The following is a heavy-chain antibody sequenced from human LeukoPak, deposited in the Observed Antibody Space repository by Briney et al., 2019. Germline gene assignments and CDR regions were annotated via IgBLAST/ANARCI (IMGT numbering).Heavy chain of an antibody. Sequence: QSGGSLRLSCAASGFTFSDYWMSWVRQAPGKGLEWVANIKQDGSETYYVDSVKGRFTISRDNAKNSLYLQMNSLRAEDTAVYYCARAYSETYHAGDYWGQGTLVTVSS. CDR1: GFTFSDYW. CDR3: ARAYSETYHAGDY. J-gene: IGHJ4*02. D-gene: IGHD1-26*01. CDR2: IKQDGSET. V-gene: IGHV3-7*01.